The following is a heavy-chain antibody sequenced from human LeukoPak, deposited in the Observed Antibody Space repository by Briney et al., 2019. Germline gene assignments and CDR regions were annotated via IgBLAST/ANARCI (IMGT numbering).Heavy chain of an antibody. CDR3: ARAYEYCSGGSCYSWFDP. Sequence: ASVKVSCKASGYTFTSYYMHWVRQAPGQGLEWKGWINPNSGGTNYAQKFQGRVTMTRDTSISTAYMELSRLRSDDTAVYYCARAYEYCSGGSCYSWFDPWGQGTLVTVSS. CDR1: GYTFTSYY. D-gene: IGHD2-15*01. CDR2: INPNSGGT. V-gene: IGHV1-2*02. J-gene: IGHJ5*02.